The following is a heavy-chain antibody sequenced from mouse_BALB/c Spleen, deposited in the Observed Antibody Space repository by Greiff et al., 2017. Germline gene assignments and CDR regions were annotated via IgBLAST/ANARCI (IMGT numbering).Heavy chain of an antibody. CDR2: ISYSGST. D-gene: IGHD1-1*01. V-gene: IGHV3-8*02. J-gene: IGHJ2*01. CDR1: GDSITSGY. CDR3: ARTPYGSNPFDY. Sequence: ESGPSLVKPSQTLSLTCSVTGDSITSGYWNWIRKFPGNKLEYMGYISYSGSTYYNPSLKSRISITRDTSKNQYYLQLNSVTTEDTATYYCARTPYGSNPFDYWGQGTTLTVSS.